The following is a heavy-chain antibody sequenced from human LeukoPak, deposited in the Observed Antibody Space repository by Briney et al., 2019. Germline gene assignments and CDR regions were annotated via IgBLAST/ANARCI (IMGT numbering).Heavy chain of an antibody. V-gene: IGHV3-33*08. CDR3: ARRGEIHLEYFVY. CDR2: IWYDGTNK. J-gene: IGHJ4*02. CDR1: GFTVSSKY. D-gene: IGHD3-16*01. Sequence: GGSLRLSCAASGFTVSSKYMSWVRQAPGKGLEWVAVIWYDGTNKYYADSVKGRFTISRDNSKNTLYLQMNSLRAEDTAVYYFARRGEIHLEYFVYWGQGPLVSV.